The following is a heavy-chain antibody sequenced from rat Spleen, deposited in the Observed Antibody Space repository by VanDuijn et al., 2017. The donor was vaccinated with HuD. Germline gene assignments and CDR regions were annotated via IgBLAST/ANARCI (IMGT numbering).Heavy chain of an antibody. CDR2: INYRGST. CDR1: GYSITNNY. D-gene: IGHD1-12*02. Sequence: EVQLQESGPGLVKPSQSLSLTCSVTGYSITNNYWGWIRKFPGNNMEWMGYINYRGSTSYKPSLKSRISITRNTSKNQFFLHLNSVTTEDTATYYCARYARYYYDGSYYPFDYWGQGVMVTVSS. V-gene: IGHV3-1*01. J-gene: IGHJ2*01. CDR3: ARYARYYYDGSYYPFDY.